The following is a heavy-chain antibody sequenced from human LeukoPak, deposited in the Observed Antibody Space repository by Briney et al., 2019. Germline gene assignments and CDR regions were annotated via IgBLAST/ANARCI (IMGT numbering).Heavy chain of an antibody. V-gene: IGHV4-34*01. CDR1: GGSFSGYY. Sequence: SETLSLTCAVYGGSFSGYYWSWIRQPPGKGLEWIGEINHSGSTNYNPSLKSRVTISVDTSKNQFSLKLSSVTAADTAVYYCARPSAAGYLDIWGQGTMVTVSS. J-gene: IGHJ3*02. CDR3: ARPSAAGYLDI. D-gene: IGHD6-13*01. CDR2: INHSGST.